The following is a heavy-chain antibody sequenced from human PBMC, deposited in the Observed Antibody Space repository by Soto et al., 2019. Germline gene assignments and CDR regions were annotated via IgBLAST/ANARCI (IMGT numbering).Heavy chain of an antibody. V-gene: IGHV3-7*03. CDR1: GLTFSGHW. J-gene: IGHJ4*02. Sequence: VQLVQSGGTLVQPGGSLRLSCAASGLTFSGHWMTWVRQTPGEGLQWVAAIKPDGSETFYVDSVKGRFTISRDNARNSLFLQMDSLRAEDTAVYYCTSRPSGMTYHAVFHFWGQGTLVTVSS. CDR3: TSRPSGMTYHAVFHF. D-gene: IGHD2-21*02. CDR2: IKPDGSET.